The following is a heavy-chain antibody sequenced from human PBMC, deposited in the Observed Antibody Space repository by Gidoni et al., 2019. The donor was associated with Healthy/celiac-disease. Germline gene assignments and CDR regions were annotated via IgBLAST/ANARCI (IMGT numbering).Heavy chain of an antibody. J-gene: IGHJ2*01. Sequence: QVQLVQSGAEVKKPGASVKVSCKASGYTFTSYAMHWVRQAPGQRLEWMGWINAGNGNTKYSQKFQGRVTITRDTSASTAYMELSSLRSEDTAVYYCAREYCSGGSCYWYFDLWGRGTLVTVSS. D-gene: IGHD2-15*01. CDR2: INAGNGNT. CDR1: GYTFTSYA. V-gene: IGHV1-3*01. CDR3: AREYCSGGSCYWYFDL.